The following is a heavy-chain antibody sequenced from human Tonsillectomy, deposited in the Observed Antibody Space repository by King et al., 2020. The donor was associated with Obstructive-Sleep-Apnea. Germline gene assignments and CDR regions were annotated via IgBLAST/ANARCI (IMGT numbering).Heavy chain of an antibody. CDR2: INSDGSST. D-gene: IGHD6-19*01. V-gene: IGHV3-74*01. CDR1: GFTFSSYW. Sequence: VQLVESGGGLVQPGGSLRLSCAASGFTFSSYWMHWVRQAPGKGLVWVSRINSDGSSTSYADSVKGRFTISRDNAKNTLYLQMNSLKAEDTAVYYCGRGGQAVAGTAGYWGQGTLVTVSS. CDR3: GRGGQAVAGTAGY. J-gene: IGHJ4*02.